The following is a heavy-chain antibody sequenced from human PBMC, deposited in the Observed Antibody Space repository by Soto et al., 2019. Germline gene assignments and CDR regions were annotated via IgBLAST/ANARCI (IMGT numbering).Heavy chain of an antibody. V-gene: IGHV3-23*01. Sequence: SLRLSCAASGFIFSSFAMSWVRQAPGKGLEWVSTISNNGGSTYSADSVKGRFTISRDHSKNTLYLQMNSLRAEDTAVYYCAKDPDISGWYQTDLDYWGQGTLVTVSS. D-gene: IGHD6-13*01. CDR2: ISNNGGST. CDR3: AKDPDISGWYQTDLDY. CDR1: GFIFSSFA. J-gene: IGHJ4*02.